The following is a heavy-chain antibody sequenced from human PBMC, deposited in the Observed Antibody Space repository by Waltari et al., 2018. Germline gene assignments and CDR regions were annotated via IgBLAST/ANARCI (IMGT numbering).Heavy chain of an antibody. CDR2: IIPIFGTA. CDR1: GGTFSSYA. D-gene: IGHD4-17*01. V-gene: IGHV1-69*05. Sequence: QVQLVQSGAEVKKPGSSVKVSCKASGGTFSSYAISWVRQAPGQGLEWMGGIIPIFGTANYAQKFQGRVTITTDESTSTAYMELSSLRSEDTAVYYCARGLDDGDNRPARHLDAFDIWGQGTMVTVSS. CDR3: ARGLDDGDNRPARHLDAFDI. J-gene: IGHJ3*02.